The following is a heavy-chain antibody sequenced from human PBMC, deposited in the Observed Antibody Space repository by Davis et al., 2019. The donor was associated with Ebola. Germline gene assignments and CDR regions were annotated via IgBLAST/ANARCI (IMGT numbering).Heavy chain of an antibody. V-gene: IGHV6-1*01. D-gene: IGHD5-12*01. CDR1: GDSVSSNSGA. J-gene: IGHJ4*02. Sequence: HSQTLSLTCDISGDSVSSNSGAWNWIRQSPSRGLEWLGRTYYSSKWYKDYAVSVKSRMTINPDTSKNQFSLKLNSVTPEDTAVYYCGRGWLRTGIDYWGQGTLVTVSS. CDR3: GRGWLRTGIDY. CDR2: TYYSSKWYK.